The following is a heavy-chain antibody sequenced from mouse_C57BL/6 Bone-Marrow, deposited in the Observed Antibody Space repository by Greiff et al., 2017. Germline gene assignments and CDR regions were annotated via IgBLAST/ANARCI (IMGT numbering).Heavy chain of an antibody. V-gene: IGHV1-26*01. CDR2: INPNNGGT. CDR1: GYTFTDYY. CDR3: AREGDGYYDYGGNYFDY. J-gene: IGHJ2*01. D-gene: IGHD2-4*01. Sequence: VQLQQSGPELVKPGASVKISCKASGYTFTDYYMNWVKQSHGKSLEWIGDINPNNGGTSYNQKFKGKATLTVDKSSSTAYMELRSLTSEDSAVYYCAREGDGYYDYGGNYFDYWGQGTTLTVSS.